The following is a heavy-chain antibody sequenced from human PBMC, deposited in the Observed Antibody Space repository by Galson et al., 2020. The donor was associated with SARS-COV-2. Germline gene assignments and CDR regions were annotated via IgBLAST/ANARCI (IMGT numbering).Heavy chain of an antibody. CDR2: ISSSGSTI. J-gene: IGHJ6*03. D-gene: IGHD2-15*01. Sequence: GGSLRLSCAASGFTFSDYYMSWIRQAPGKGLEWVSYISSSGSTIYYADSVKGRFTISRDNAKNSLYLQMNSLRAEDTAVYYCAREGLPYYYYYYMDVWGKGTTVTISS. CDR3: AREGLPYYYYYYMDV. CDR1: GFTFSDYY. V-gene: IGHV3-11*04.